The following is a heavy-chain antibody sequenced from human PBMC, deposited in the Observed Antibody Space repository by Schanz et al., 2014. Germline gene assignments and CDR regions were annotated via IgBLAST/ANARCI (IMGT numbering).Heavy chain of an antibody. CDR1: GGTFSRLT. CDR3: ATLDYADSVS. J-gene: IGHJ5*02. CDR2: VIPILGVT. V-gene: IGHV1-69*02. Sequence: QVQLVQSGADVKKPGSSVRVSCTASGGTFSRLTFSWVRQAPGQGLEWMGRVIPILGVTHYAQKFQGRVTITADKSTTTAYMELNSLNSDDTAVYYCATLDYADSVSWGQGTLVTVSS. D-gene: IGHD4-17*01.